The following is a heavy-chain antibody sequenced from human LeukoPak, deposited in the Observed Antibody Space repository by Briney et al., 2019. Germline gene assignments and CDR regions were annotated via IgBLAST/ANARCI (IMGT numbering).Heavy chain of an antibody. CDR1: GYSLTTYD. D-gene: IGHD5-18*01. CDR3: AKNVRDTGTFDY. V-gene: IGHV1-8*01. CDR2: MNPNSGNT. J-gene: IGHJ4*02. Sequence: GASVKVSCKASGYSLTTYDINWVRQATGQGLEWMGWMNPNSGNTGYAQRFQGRVTMTRGTSISTAYMELNSLTSEDTAVYYCAKNVRDTGTFDYWGQGTLVTVSS.